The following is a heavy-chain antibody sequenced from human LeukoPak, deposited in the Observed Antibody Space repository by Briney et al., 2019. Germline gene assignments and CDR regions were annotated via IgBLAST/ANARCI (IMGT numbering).Heavy chain of an antibody. CDR2: VSGGGDYI. CDR1: GFTFDSYA. CDR3: ARVWQDYSGVDY. V-gene: IGHV3-23*01. D-gene: IGHD2-21*01. J-gene: IGHJ4*02. Sequence: GGSLRLSCAASGFTFDSYAMNWARQAPGKGLEWVSTVSGGGDYIYYADSVKGRFTISRDSSKNTLFLQMNSLRDEDTAVYYCARVWQDYSGVDYWGQGTLVTVSS.